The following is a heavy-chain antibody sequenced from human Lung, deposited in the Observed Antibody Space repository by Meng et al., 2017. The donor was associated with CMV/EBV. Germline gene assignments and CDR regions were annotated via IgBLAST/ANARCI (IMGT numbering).Heavy chain of an antibody. CDR2: IRSDGSNK. J-gene: IGHJ6*02. V-gene: IGHV3-33*06. CDR3: AKDVAAQTRPYYYYNGMDV. D-gene: IGHD6-6*01. Sequence: GGSLKPXCPPYGFTFVSYVMHWVRQAPGKGLEWVGVIRSDGSNKNYAASVKGRFTISRDNSKNTIYMQMNSLRAEDTAVYYCAKDVAAQTRPYYYYNGMDVWGQGXTVTVSS. CDR1: GFTFVSYV.